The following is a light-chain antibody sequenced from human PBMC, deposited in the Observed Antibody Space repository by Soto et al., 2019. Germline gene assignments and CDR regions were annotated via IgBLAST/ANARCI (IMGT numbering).Light chain of an antibody. J-gene: IGKJ2*01. Sequence: ELVLTQSPGTLSLSPGESVTLSCRASQSVTNNNLAWFQQKPGQAPRLLIHAASTRAVGIPDRFSGSGSGTDFTLAISRLEPEDFAVFYCLQYGNPAYTFGQGTKLEMK. V-gene: IGKV3-20*01. CDR2: AAS. CDR3: LQYGNPAYT. CDR1: QSVTNNN.